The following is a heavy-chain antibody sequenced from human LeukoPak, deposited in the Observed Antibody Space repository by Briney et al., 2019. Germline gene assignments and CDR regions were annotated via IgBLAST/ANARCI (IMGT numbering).Heavy chain of an antibody. Sequence: GGSLRLSCAASGLTVSSNYMSWVRQAPGKGLEWVSVIYSGGSTYYADSVKGRFTISRDNSKNALYLQMNSLRAEDTAVYYCARDSIVGARDAFDIWGQGTMVTVSS. CDR2: IYSGGST. D-gene: IGHD1-26*01. V-gene: IGHV3-66*02. CDR3: ARDSIVGARDAFDI. CDR1: GLTVSSNY. J-gene: IGHJ3*02.